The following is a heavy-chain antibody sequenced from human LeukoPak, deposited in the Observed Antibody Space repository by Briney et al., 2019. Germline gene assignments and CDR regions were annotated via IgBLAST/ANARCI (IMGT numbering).Heavy chain of an antibody. CDR3: ARLEVGAAFY. CDR2: ISGPSSHT. Sequence: GGSLRLSCVASGFTFSGFAMIWVRQAPGKGLQWVSAISGPSSHTYYADSVRGRFTISRDNSRNTLYLQMNSLTVEDTAVYYCARLEVGAAFYWGQGTLVTVSS. D-gene: IGHD2-15*01. V-gene: IGHV3-23*01. J-gene: IGHJ4*02. CDR1: GFTFSGFA.